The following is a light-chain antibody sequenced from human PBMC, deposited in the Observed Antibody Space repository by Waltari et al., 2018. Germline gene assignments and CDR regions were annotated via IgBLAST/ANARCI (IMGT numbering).Light chain of an antibody. CDR3: QQLDSFPET. Sequence: DIQLTQSPSFLSASVGDRVTITCRASQAISSYLAWYQQKPGKAPKVLISGASTLQSGVPSRFSGSRSGTEFTLTIANLQPEDFATYYCQQLDSFPETFGQGTKLEVK. J-gene: IGKJ2*01. V-gene: IGKV1-9*01. CDR1: QAISSY. CDR2: GAS.